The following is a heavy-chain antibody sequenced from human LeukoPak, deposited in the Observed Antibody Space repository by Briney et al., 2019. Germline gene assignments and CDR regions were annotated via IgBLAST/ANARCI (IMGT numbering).Heavy chain of an antibody. CDR3: ARLGPYSSSWYDY. CDR1: RGSISSYY. Sequence: SETLSLTCTVSRGSISSYYWSWIRQPPGEGLEWIGYISYNGSTNYNPSLKSRVTISVETSKNQFSLKLSSVTAADTAVYYCARLGPYSSSWYDYWGQGTLVTVSS. V-gene: IGHV4-59*08. D-gene: IGHD6-13*01. J-gene: IGHJ4*02. CDR2: ISYNGST.